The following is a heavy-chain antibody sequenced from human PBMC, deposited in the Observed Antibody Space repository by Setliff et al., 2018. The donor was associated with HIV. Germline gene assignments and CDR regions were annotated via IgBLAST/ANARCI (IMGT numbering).Heavy chain of an antibody. CDR1: GASISLIAYY. CDR2: VYYTGST. V-gene: IGHV4-39*07. J-gene: IGHJ4*02. D-gene: IGHD3-3*01. Sequence: PSETLSLTCTVSGASISLIAYYWGWVRQPPGKGLEWIGSVYYTGSTFYNPSLKSLKGRVTISVDTSKNQFSLKLSSVTAADTAVYYCARGYYDFWSGYYTGSLDYWGQGTLVTVSS. CDR3: ARGYYDFWSGYYTGSLDY.